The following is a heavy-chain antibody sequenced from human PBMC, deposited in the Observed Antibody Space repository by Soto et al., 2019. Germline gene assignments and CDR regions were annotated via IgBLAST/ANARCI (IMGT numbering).Heavy chain of an antibody. D-gene: IGHD6-19*01. Sequence: GGSLRLSCAASGFTFSSYGMHWVRQAPGKGLEWVAVIWYDGSNKYYADSVKGRFTISRDNSKNTLYLQMNSLRAEDTAVYYCASRSKAVAGAFDIWGQGTMVTVSS. CDR3: ASRSKAVAGAFDI. CDR2: IWYDGSNK. J-gene: IGHJ3*02. CDR1: GFTFSSYG. V-gene: IGHV3-33*01.